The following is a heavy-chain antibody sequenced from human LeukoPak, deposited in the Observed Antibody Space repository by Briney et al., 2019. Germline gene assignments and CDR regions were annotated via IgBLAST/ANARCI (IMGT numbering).Heavy chain of an antibody. D-gene: IGHD3-10*01. CDR1: GFTFSSYA. CDR3: AKIGFGELSFDY. V-gene: IGHV3-23*01. Sequence: GGSLRLSCAASGFTFSSYAMSWVRQAPGKGLEWVSAISGSGGSTYYADSVEGRFTISRDNSKNTLYLQMNSLRAEDTAVYYCAKIGFGELSFDYWGQGTLVTVSS. J-gene: IGHJ4*02. CDR2: ISGSGGST.